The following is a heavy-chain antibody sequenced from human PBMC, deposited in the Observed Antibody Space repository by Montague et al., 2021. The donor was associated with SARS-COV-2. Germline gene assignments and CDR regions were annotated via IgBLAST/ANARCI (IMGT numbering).Heavy chain of an antibody. CDR3: ARGTITMIVVVITPYYYYALDV. D-gene: IGHD3-22*01. J-gene: IGHJ6*02. Sequence: SETLSLTCAVYGGSFSGYYWSWIRQPPGKGLEWIGEINHSGSTSYNPSLKSRVTISVDTSKNQFSLKLSSVTAADTAVYYCARGTITMIVVVITPYYYYALDVWGQGTTVTVSS. V-gene: IGHV4-34*01. CDR1: GGSFSGYY. CDR2: INHSGST.